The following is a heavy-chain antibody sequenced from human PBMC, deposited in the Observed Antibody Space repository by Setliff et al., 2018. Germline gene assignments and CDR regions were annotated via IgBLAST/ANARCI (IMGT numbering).Heavy chain of an antibody. J-gene: IGHJ3*02. D-gene: IGHD5-12*01. CDR1: GFTFDDYA. CDR2: ISWNSGSI. V-gene: IGHV3-9*03. Sequence: GGSLRLSCAASGFTFDDYAMHWVRQAPGKGLEWVSGISWNSGSIGYADSVKGRFTISRDNAKNSLYLQMNSLRAEDMALYYCAKGGRRWLQFDAFDIWGQGTMVTVS. CDR3: AKGGRRWLQFDAFDI.